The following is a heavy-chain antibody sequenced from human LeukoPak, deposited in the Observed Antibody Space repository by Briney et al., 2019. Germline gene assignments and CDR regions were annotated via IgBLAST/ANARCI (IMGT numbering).Heavy chain of an antibody. J-gene: IGHJ4*02. CDR2: IIPILGIA. Sequence: VASVKVSCKASGGTFSSYAISRVRQAPGQGLEWMGRIIPILGIANYAQKFQGRVTITADKSTSTAYMELSSLRSEDTAVYYCARPDSGSYSQFDYWGQGTLVTVSS. D-gene: IGHD1-26*01. CDR3: ARPDSGSYSQFDY. V-gene: IGHV1-69*04. CDR1: GGTFSSYA.